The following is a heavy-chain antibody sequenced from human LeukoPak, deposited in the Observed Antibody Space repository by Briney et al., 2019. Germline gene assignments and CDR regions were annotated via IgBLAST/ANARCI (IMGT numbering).Heavy chain of an antibody. Sequence: ASVKVSCKASGGTFSNDAVSWVRQAPGEGLKWMGRVIPFLGTTNYAYNFQGRVTITADQDTQTAYMELRSLRSEDTAVYFCARGPSSDLRTGFFFGYFDDWGQGTLITVSS. D-gene: IGHD3/OR15-3a*01. J-gene: IGHJ4*02. V-gene: IGHV1-69*11. CDR1: GGTFSNDA. CDR2: VIPFLGTT. CDR3: ARGPSSDLRTGFFFGYFDD.